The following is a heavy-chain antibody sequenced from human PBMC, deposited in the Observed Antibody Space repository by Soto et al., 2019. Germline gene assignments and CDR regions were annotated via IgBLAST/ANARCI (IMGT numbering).Heavy chain of an antibody. Sequence: EVQLLESGGDLVQPGGSLRLSCAASGFIFSSYGMSWVRQAPGKGLEWVSGIRGRGDTTYYADSVKGRFTISRDNSKNTLYLEMHSLRVEDTAVYYCAKGRYSGSGDDRWGQGTLVTVSS. J-gene: IGHJ5*02. CDR2: IRGRGDTT. CDR1: GFIFSSYG. V-gene: IGHV3-23*01. CDR3: AKGRYSGSGDDR. D-gene: IGHD5-18*01.